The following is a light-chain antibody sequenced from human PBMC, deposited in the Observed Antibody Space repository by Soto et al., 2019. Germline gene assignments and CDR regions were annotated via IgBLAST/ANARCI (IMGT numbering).Light chain of an antibody. CDR1: GSNVGASYD. Sequence: QSVLTQPPSVSGAPGQRVTISCTGSGSNVGASYDVHWYQVLPGAGPRLLIYKNNNRPSGVPDRFSGSKSGTSASLAITGLRAEDEADYYCQSYDNILSGPLFGGGTKVTVL. J-gene: IGLJ3*02. CDR3: QSYDNILSGPL. CDR2: KNN. V-gene: IGLV1-40*01.